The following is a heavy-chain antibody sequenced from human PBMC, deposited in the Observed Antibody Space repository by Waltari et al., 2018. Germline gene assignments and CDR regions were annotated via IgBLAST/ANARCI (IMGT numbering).Heavy chain of an antibody. V-gene: IGHV1-69*05. CDR2: SIPICGTA. J-gene: IGHJ4*02. CDR1: GGTFSSYA. Sequence: QVQLVQSGAEVKKPGSSVKVSCKASGGTFSSYAISWVRQAPGQGREWMGGSIPICGTANYAQKFQGRVTITPDQSTSPAYMELSSLRSEYTAVYYCALTMGVVPREYYFDYWGQGTLVTVSS. CDR3: ALTMGVVPREYYFDY. D-gene: IGHD3-10*01.